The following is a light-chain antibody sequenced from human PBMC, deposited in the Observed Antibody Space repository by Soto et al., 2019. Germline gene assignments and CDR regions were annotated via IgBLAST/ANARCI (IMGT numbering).Light chain of an antibody. CDR2: GAS. V-gene: IGKV3-20*01. J-gene: IGKJ3*01. CDR3: HQYGSSPPIFT. Sequence: EIVLTQSPGTLSLSPGERATLSCRASQSVSSSYLAWYQQKPGQAPSLLIYGASSRATGIPDRFSGSWSGTDFTLTISRLEPEDFAVYYCHQYGSSPPIFTFGPGNKVAI. CDR1: QSVSSSY.